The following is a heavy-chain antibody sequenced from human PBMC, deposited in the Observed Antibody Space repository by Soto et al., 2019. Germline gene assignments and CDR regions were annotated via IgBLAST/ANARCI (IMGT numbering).Heavy chain of an antibody. D-gene: IGHD3-3*01. V-gene: IGHV1-8*01. CDR2: MNPNSGNT. J-gene: IGHJ4*02. CDR3: ARVHYDFWSGYSAYDY. Sequence: QVQLVQSGAEVKKPGASVKVPCKASGYTFASYDINWVRQATGLGLEWMGWMNPNSGNTGYAQKIQGRVTMTRNTSISTAYMELISPRSEDTAVYYCARVHYDFWSGYSAYDYWGQGTLVTVSS. CDR1: GYTFASYD.